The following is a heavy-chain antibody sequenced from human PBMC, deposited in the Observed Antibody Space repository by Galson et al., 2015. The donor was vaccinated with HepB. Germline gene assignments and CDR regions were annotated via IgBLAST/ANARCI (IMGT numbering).Heavy chain of an antibody. CDR3: AKDRLWFGELFRYGMDV. J-gene: IGHJ6*02. Sequence: SLRLSCAASGFTFSSYAMSWVRQAPGKGLEWVSAISGSGGSTYYADSVKGRFTISRDNSKNTLYLQMNSLRAEDTAVYYCAKDRLWFGELFRYGMDVWGQGTTVTVSS. CDR2: ISGSGGST. CDR1: GFTFSSYA. D-gene: IGHD3-10*01. V-gene: IGHV3-23*01.